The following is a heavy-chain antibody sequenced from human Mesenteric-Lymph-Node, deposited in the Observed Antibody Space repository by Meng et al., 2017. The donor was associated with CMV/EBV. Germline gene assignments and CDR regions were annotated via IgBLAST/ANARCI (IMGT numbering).Heavy chain of an antibody. CDR2: ISYDGSNK. Sequence: GGSLRLSCAASGFTVSSYAMHWVRQAPGKGLEWVAVISYDGSNKYYADSVKGRFTISRDNSKNTLYLQMNSLRAEDTAVYYCAREAAIAAPYFDYWGQGTLVTVSS. D-gene: IGHD6-6*01. V-gene: IGHV3-30*04. J-gene: IGHJ4*02. CDR1: GFTVSSYA. CDR3: AREAAIAAPYFDY.